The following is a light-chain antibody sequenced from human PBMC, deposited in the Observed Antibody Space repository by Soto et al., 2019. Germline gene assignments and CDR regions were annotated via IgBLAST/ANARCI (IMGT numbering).Light chain of an antibody. CDR2: GVS. V-gene: IGKV1-39*01. CDR1: ESIKSY. Sequence: DPQMTQSPSSLSASVGDRVTISCRAGESIKSYLNWYQQKPGKAPKLLIYGVSNLQSGVPSRFSGSVSGTDFTLTISSLQPEDFATYYCQQSNTVPNTFGQGTRLEIK. CDR3: QQSNTVPNT. J-gene: IGKJ5*01.